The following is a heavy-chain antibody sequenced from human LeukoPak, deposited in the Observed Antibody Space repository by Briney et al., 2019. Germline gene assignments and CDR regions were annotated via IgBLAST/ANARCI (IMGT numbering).Heavy chain of an antibody. CDR1: GYTFSSYG. CDR3: AKGRFGTGGHTIAAGGRTGWFDP. D-gene: IGHD6-13*01. CDR2: ISADNGNT. Sequence: ASVKVSCKASGYTFSSYGISWVRQAPGQGLEWMGWISADNGNTNYVQKFQGRVTMTTDTSTSTAYMELRSLRSDDTAVYYCAKGRFGTGGHTIAAGGRTGWFDPWGQGTLVTVSS. J-gene: IGHJ5*02. V-gene: IGHV1-18*01.